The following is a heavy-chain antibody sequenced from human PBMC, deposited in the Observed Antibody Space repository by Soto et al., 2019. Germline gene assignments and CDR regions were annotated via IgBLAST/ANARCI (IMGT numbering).Heavy chain of an antibody. CDR2: IYSGGTT. Sequence: EVQLVESGGGLVQPGASLTLSCAASGVTVSNNWMTWVRQAPGKGLELVSLIYSGGTTHYADSVKGRFTIYRDGSKNMVYLQMNGLRVEDTAVYYCARNLPETPLGYWGQGTLVTVSS. V-gene: IGHV3-66*01. D-gene: IGHD2-15*01. J-gene: IGHJ4*02. CDR1: GVTVSNNW. CDR3: ARNLPETPLGY.